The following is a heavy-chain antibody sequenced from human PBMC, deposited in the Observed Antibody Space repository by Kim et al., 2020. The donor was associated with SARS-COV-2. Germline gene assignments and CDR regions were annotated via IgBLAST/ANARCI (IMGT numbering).Heavy chain of an antibody. CDR2: T. Sequence: TTYTPSLKSRVTISVDTSKNQFSLKLSSVTAADTAVYYCARRVGASGFDYWGQGTLVTVSS. V-gene: IGHV4-39*01. D-gene: IGHD3-10*01. J-gene: IGHJ4*02. CDR3: ARRVGASGFDY.